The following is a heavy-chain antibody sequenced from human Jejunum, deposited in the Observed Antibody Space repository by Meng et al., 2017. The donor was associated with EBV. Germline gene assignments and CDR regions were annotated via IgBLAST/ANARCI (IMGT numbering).Heavy chain of an antibody. V-gene: IGHV3-15*01. D-gene: IGHD4-17*01. CDR3: ANAATVTPRDY. J-gene: IGHJ4*02. CDR1: GFSLTNAW. CDR2: IKSEVYGGIT. Sequence: ELQVVESXGGLVKPGXSLRLSCAASGFSLTNAWMSWVRLAPGRGLEWVGRIKSEVYGGITDYAAPVKGRFTISRDNSKNTLYLQMNSLRAEDTAVYYCANAATVTPRDYWGQGTLVTVSS.